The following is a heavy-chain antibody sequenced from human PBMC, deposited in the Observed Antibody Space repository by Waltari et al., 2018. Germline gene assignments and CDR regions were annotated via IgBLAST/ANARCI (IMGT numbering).Heavy chain of an antibody. V-gene: IGHV4-39*01. CDR3: VRPGSTVTPRAFDI. Sequence: QLQLQESGPGLVNPSETLSLNCTSSGGSLSSSYNWAWVRQPPGTGREWVGTMYYRGATSNNPSLASRLRMSIDTSKNLFSLKLSSVTATDTGVYFCVRPGSTVTPRAFDIWGQGIKVTVSS. J-gene: IGHJ3*02. CDR1: GGSLSSSYN. CDR2: MYYRGAT. D-gene: IGHD4-17*01.